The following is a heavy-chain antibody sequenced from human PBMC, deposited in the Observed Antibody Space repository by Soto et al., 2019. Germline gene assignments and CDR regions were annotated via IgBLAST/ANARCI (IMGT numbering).Heavy chain of an antibody. CDR2: ISYDGSNK. CDR3: AKDGYGVGFDY. J-gene: IGHJ4*02. CDR1: GFTFSSYG. D-gene: IGHD4-17*01. V-gene: IGHV3-30*18. Sequence: QVQLVESGGGVVQPGRSLRLSCAASGFTFSSYGMHWVRQAPGKGLEWVAVISYDGSNKYYADSVKGRFTVSRDNSKNTLYMQMNSLRAEDTAVYYCAKDGYGVGFDYRGQGTLVTVSS.